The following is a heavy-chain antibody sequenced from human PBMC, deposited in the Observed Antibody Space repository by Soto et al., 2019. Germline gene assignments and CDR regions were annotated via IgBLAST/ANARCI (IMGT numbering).Heavy chain of an antibody. J-gene: IGHJ6*02. CDR3: ARAYSGYLTRAGWYGMDV. D-gene: IGHD5-12*01. CDR2: INPNSGGT. V-gene: IGHV1-2*04. Sequence: GASVKVSCKASGYTFTGYYMHWVRQAKGQGLEWMGWINPNSGGTNYAQKFQGWVTMTRDTSISTAYMELSRLRSDDTAVYYCARAYSGYLTRAGWYGMDVWGQGTTVTVSS. CDR1: GYTFTGYY.